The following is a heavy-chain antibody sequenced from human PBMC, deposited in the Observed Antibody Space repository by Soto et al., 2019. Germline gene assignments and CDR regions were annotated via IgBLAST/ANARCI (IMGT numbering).Heavy chain of an antibody. D-gene: IGHD5-12*01. V-gene: IGHV1-69*12. Sequence: QVQLVQSGAEVKKPGSSVKVSCKASGGTFSSYAISWVRQASGQGLEWMGGIIPIFGTANYARKLQGRVTTTADESTSTASMKLSSLRYEDTAVYYWAQGRWLQWVHYYYGIDVWGQGTPVTVSS. CDR2: IIPIFGTA. CDR1: GGTFSSYA. CDR3: AQGRWLQWVHYYYGIDV. J-gene: IGHJ6*02.